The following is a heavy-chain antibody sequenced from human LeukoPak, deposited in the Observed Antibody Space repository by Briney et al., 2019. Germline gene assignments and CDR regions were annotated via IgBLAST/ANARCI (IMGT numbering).Heavy chain of an antibody. V-gene: IGHV1-2*02. CDR2: INPNSGGT. D-gene: IGHD3-10*01. CDR1: GYTFTGYY. Sequence: ASVKVSYKASGYTFTGYYMHWVRQAPGQGLEWMGWINPNSGGTNYAQKFQGRVTMTRDTSISTAYMELSRLRSDDTAVYYCARDAMVRGVIILLPDYWGQGTLVTVSS. CDR3: ARDAMVRGVIILLPDY. J-gene: IGHJ4*02.